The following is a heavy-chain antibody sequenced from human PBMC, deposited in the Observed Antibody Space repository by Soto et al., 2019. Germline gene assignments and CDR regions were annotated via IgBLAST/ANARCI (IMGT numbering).Heavy chain of an antibody. D-gene: IGHD2-21*01. Sequence: SETLCLTCSVSGVSSSSYYWIWIRQPPGKGLEWIGYIYYSGSTNYNPSLKSRVTISVDTSKNQFSLKLSSVTAADTAVYYCARVGGRGGYYMDVWGKGTTVTVS. CDR2: IYYSGST. J-gene: IGHJ6*03. V-gene: IGHV4-59*01. CDR1: GVSSSSYY. CDR3: ARVGGRGGYYMDV.